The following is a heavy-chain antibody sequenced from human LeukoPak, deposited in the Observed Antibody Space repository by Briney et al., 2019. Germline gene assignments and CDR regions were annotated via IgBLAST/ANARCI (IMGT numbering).Heavy chain of an antibody. Sequence: GGSLGLSCAASGFTFNTFNMNWVRQAPGKGLEWVSSITSGGDYIYYADSVKGRFTTSRDNAKNSLSLQLNSLRVEDTAVYYCARGHYDVLAASYKWTPDYWGQGTLVTVSS. CDR3: ARGHYDVLAASYKWTPDY. D-gene: IGHD3-9*01. J-gene: IGHJ4*02. CDR2: ITSGGDYI. CDR1: GFTFNTFN. V-gene: IGHV3-21*01.